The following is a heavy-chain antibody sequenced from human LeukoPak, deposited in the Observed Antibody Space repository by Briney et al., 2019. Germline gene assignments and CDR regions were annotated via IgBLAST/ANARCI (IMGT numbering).Heavy chain of an antibody. CDR1: GGSISSGGYY. V-gene: IGHV4-31*03. CDR2: IYYSGST. CDR3: ARSDSGSYALDY. Sequence: SETLSLTCTVSGGSISSGGYYWSWIRQHPGKGLEWIGYIYYSGSTYYNPSLKSRVTISVDTSKNQFSLKLSSVTAADMAVYYCARSDSGSYALDYWGQGTLVTVSS. D-gene: IGHD1-26*01. J-gene: IGHJ4*02.